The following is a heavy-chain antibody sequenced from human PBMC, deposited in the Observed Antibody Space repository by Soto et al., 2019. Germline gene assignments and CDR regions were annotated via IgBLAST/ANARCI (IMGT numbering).Heavy chain of an antibody. CDR1: GYTFTSYG. D-gene: IGHD1-1*01. Sequence: ASVKVSCKASGYTFTSYGISWVRQAPGQGLEWMGWISAYNGNTNYAQKLQGRVTMTTDTSTSTAYMELRSLRSDDTAVYYCAINLNGYNWNDLDYRGQGTLVTVSS. CDR2: ISAYNGNT. J-gene: IGHJ4*02. CDR3: AINLNGYNWNDLDY. V-gene: IGHV1-18*01.